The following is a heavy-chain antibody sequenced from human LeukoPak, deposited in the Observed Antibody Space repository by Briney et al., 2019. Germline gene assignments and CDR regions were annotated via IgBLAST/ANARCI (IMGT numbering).Heavy chain of an antibody. CDR1: GFTFSSYA. D-gene: IGHD5-18*01. Sequence: GRSLRLSCAASGFTFSSYAMHWVRQAPGKGLEWVAVISYDGSNKYYADSVKGRFTISRDNSKNTLYLQMNSLRAEDTAVYYCARDSHVDTAMVGDFDYWGQGTLVTVSS. V-gene: IGHV3-30-3*01. CDR2: ISYDGSNK. J-gene: IGHJ4*02. CDR3: ARDSHVDTAMVGDFDY.